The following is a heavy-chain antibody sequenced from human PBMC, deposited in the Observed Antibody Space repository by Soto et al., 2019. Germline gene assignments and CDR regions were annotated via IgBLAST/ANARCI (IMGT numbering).Heavy chain of an antibody. V-gene: IGHV1-46*01. Sequence: ASVKVSCKASVYTFTSYYMHWVRQAPGQGLEWMGIINPSGGSTSYAQKFQGRVTMTRDTSMSTVYMELSSLRSEDTAVYYCARGYNSSSWLDEELYYFDYWGQGTLVTVSS. CDR2: INPSGGST. J-gene: IGHJ4*02. CDR3: ARGYNSSSWLDEELYYFDY. D-gene: IGHD6-13*01. CDR1: VYTFTSYY.